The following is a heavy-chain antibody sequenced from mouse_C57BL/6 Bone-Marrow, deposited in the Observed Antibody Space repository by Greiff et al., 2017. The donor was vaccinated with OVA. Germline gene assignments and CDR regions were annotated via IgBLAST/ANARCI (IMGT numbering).Heavy chain of an antibody. CDR3: ARYYDYVPYFDY. Sequence: QVQLKQPGAELVKPGASVKLSCKASGYTFTSYWMHWVKQRPGQGLEWIGMIYPNSGSTNYNEKFKSKATLTVDKSSSTAYMQLSSLTSEDSAVYYCARYYDYVPYFDYWGQGTTLTVSS. CDR2: IYPNSGST. J-gene: IGHJ2*01. V-gene: IGHV1-64*01. CDR1: GYTFTSYW. D-gene: IGHD2-4*01.